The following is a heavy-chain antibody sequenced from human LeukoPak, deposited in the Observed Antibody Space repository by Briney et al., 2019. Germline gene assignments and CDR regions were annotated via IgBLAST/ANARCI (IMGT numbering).Heavy chain of an antibody. CDR1: GGSVSSGGYY. V-gene: IGHV4-31*03. Sequence: SETLSLTCTVSGGSVSSGGYYWSWIRQHPGKGLEWIGYIYYSGSTYYNPSLKSRVTISVDTSKNQFSLKLSSVTAADTAVHYCARGDYDSSGYYLRHFDYWGQGTLVTVSS. J-gene: IGHJ4*02. CDR3: ARGDYDSSGYYLRHFDY. CDR2: IYYSGST. D-gene: IGHD3-22*01.